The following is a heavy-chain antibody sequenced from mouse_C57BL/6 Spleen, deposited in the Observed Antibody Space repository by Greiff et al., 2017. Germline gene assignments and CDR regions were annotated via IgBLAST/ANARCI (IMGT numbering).Heavy chain of an antibody. CDR1: DSEVFPIAY. D-gene: IGHD1-1*01. V-gene: IGHV15-2*01. Sequence: QVQLQQSGSELRSPGSSVKLSCKDFDSEVFPIAYMSWVRQKPGHGFEWIGGILPSIGRTIYGEKFEDKATLDAATRSNTSYLELNSLTSEDSAIYYCARPNYYGSSYVAWFAYWGQGTLVTVSA. CDR2: ILPSIGRT. CDR3: ARPNYYGSSYVAWFAY. J-gene: IGHJ3*01.